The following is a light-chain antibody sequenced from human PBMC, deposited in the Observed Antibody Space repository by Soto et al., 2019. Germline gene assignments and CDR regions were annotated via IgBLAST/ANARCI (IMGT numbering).Light chain of an antibody. J-gene: IGLJ2*01. CDR3: SSYAGSNNLGL. CDR2: EVA. Sequence: QSALTQPASVSGSPGQSITISCTGTSSDVGGYNYVSWYQLHPGKAPKLMIYEVANRPSGVSNRFSGSKSGNTASLTISGLQAEDEADYYCSSYAGSNNLGLFGGGTKLTVL. CDR1: SSDVGGYNY. V-gene: IGLV2-14*01.